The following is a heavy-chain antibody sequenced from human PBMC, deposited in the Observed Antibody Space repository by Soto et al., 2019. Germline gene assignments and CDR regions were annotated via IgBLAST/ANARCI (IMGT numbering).Heavy chain of an antibody. CDR1: GYTFTSYA. V-gene: IGHV1-3*01. J-gene: IGHJ6*02. CDR3: AREVGFYYYYGMDV. Sequence: QVQLVQSGAEVKKPGASVKVSCKASGYTFTSYAMHWVRQAPGQRLEWMGWINADNGNTKYSQKVQGRVPNSRDRTPSTAYMELSSLKTENTAGYYCAREVGFYYYYGMDVWGQGTTVTVSS. D-gene: IGHD5-12*01. CDR2: INADNGNT.